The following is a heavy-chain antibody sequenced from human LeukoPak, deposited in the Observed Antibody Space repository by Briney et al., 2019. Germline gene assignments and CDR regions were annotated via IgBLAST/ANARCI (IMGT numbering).Heavy chain of an antibody. CDR3: AKDRAGTTYYLDY. J-gene: IGHJ4*02. Sequence: GGSLRLSCAASGLTFSSHWMHWVRQAPGKGLEWVAVISYDGSNKYFADSVKGRFTISRDNSKNTLYLQMNSLRAEDTAVYYCAKDRAGTTYYLDYWGQGTLVTVSS. V-gene: IGHV3-30*18. D-gene: IGHD1-1*01. CDR1: GLTFSSHW. CDR2: ISYDGSNK.